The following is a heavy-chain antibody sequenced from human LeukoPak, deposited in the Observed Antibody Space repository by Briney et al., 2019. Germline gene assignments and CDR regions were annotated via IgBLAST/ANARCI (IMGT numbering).Heavy chain of an antibody. D-gene: IGHD5-18*01. J-gene: IGHJ3*02. V-gene: IGHV3-7*01. CDR1: GFTFSSYW. Sequence: GGSLRLSCAASGFTFSSYWMSWVRQAPGKGLEWVANIKQDGSEKYYVDSVKGRFTISRDNAKNSLYLQMNSLRAEDTAVYYCARDYGGYSYGPDAFDIWGQGTMVTVSS. CDR2: IKQDGSEK. CDR3: ARDYGGYSYGPDAFDI.